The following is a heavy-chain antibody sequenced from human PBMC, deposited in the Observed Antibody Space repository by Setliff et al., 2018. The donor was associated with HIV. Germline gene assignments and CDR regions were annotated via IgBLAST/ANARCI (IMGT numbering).Heavy chain of an antibody. V-gene: IGHV1-69*13. D-gene: IGHD3-22*01. CDR1: GVSFSSYA. CDR2: IIPMFGAT. J-gene: IGHJ2*01. CDR3: ARDDHYYDMGSILSAWFFDL. Sequence: SVKVSCKTSGVSFSSYAISWVRQAPGQGLEWMGGIIPMFGATNYAQKFQGRVTITADESTNTAYMELSSLRSEDTAVYYCARDDHYYDMGSILSAWFFDLWDRGTLVTVSS.